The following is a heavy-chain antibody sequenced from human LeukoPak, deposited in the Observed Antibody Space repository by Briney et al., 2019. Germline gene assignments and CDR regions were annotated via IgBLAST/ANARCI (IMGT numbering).Heavy chain of an antibody. CDR3: AKSAPREYYYDSSGYYLDY. CDR1: GFTFSSYA. J-gene: IGHJ4*02. Sequence: GGSLRPSCAASGFTFSSYAMNWVRQAPGKGLEWISAISGSGGSTYYADSVKGRFTISRDNSKNTLYLQMNSLRAEDTAVYYCAKSAPREYYYDSSGYYLDYWGQGTLVTVSS. CDR2: ISGSGGST. V-gene: IGHV3-23*01. D-gene: IGHD3-22*01.